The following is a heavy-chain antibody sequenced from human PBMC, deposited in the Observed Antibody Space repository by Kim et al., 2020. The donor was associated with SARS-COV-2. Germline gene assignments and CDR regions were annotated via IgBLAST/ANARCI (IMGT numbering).Heavy chain of an antibody. D-gene: IGHD4-4*01. CDR2: VNAANDQT. CDR3: VRDMNPTVYDY. J-gene: IGHJ4*02. V-gene: IGHV1-3*01. CDR1: GYTFKTYP. Sequence: ASVKVSCKASGYTFKTYPIHWLRQAPGQTLEWMGWVNAANDQTKYSQKFQCRITISRDTSANTAYMELRSLTTKDTAFYYCVRDMNPTVYDYWGQGTLVT.